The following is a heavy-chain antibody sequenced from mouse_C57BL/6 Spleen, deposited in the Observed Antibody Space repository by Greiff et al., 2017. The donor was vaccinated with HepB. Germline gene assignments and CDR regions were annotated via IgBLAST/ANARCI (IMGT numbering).Heavy chain of an antibody. D-gene: IGHD1-1*01. Sequence: EVHLVESGGGLVKPGGSLKLSCAASGFTFSDYGMHWVRQAPEKGLEWVAYISSGSSTIYYADTVKGRFTISRDNAKNTLFLQMTSLRSEDTAMYYCARHYGSRYAMDYWGQGTSVTVSS. CDR2: ISSGSSTI. V-gene: IGHV5-17*01. CDR3: ARHYGSRYAMDY. J-gene: IGHJ4*01. CDR1: GFTFSDYG.